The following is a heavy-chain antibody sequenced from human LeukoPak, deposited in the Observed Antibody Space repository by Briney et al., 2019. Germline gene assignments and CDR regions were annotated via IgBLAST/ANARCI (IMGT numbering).Heavy chain of an antibody. CDR3: ARDLIVGATPYY. CDR2: ISSSSSYI. V-gene: IGHV3-21*01. CDR1: GFTFSSYS. Sequence: GGSLRLSCAASGFTFSSYSMNWVRQAPGKGLEWVSSISSSSSYIYYADSVKGRFTISRDNAKNSLYLQMNSLRAEDTAVYYCARDLIVGATPYYWGQGTLVTVSS. J-gene: IGHJ4*02. D-gene: IGHD1-26*01.